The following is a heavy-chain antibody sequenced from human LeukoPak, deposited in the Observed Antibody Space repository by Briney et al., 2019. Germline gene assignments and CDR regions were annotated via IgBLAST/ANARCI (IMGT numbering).Heavy chain of an antibody. J-gene: IGHJ4*02. CDR2: ISNSGGNT. V-gene: IGHV3-23*01. CDR1: GFTFSSYA. CDR3: AKETSSSFDY. D-gene: IGHD6-6*01. Sequence: GGSLRLSCAASGFTFSSYAMNWVRQGPGKGLECVLGISNSGGNTYYADSVTSRFTISRDNFKNTLYLQMDSVRAEDTAVYYCAKETSSSFDYWGQGTLVTVSS.